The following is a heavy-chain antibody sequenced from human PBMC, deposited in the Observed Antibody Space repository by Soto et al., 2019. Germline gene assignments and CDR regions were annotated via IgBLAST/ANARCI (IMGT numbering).Heavy chain of an antibody. J-gene: IGHJ4*02. CDR1: GFTFSSYS. Sequence: EVQLVESGGGLVQPGGSLRLSCAASGFTFSSYSMNWVRQAPGKGLEWVSYISSTSSTIYYADSVKGRFTISRDNAKNSLYLQMNSLRDEDTAVYYCARPRITMVRGAWFDYWGQGTLVTVSS. D-gene: IGHD3-10*01. V-gene: IGHV3-48*02. CDR2: ISSTSSTI. CDR3: ARPRITMVRGAWFDY.